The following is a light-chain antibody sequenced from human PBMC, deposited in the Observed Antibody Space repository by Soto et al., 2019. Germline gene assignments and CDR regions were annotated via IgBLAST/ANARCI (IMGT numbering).Light chain of an antibody. J-gene: IGLJ1*01. CDR1: SSDVGGYYY. V-gene: IGLV2-8*01. CDR2: EVS. Sequence: ALTQPPSASGSPGQSVTISCTGTSSDVGGYYYVSWYQQHPGKAPKLMIYEVSKRPSGVPDRFSGSKSGNTASLTVSGLQAEDEADYYCSSYAGTNTPYVFGTGTKLTVL. CDR3: SSYAGTNTPYV.